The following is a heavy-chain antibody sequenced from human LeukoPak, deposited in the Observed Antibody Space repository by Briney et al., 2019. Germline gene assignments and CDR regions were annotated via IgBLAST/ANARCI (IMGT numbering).Heavy chain of an antibody. CDR2: INPNSGGT. J-gene: IGHJ6*03. D-gene: IGHD3-9*01. CDR3: ARDSEAPRYFDWLTPRGYYYMDV. Sequence: XGYYMXXXRQAPGQGLEXXXXINPNSGGTNYAQKFQGRVTMTRDTSISTAYMELSRLRSDDTAVYYCARDSEAPRYFDWLTPRGYYYMDVWGKGTTVTVSS. V-gene: IGHV1-2*02. CDR1: XGYY.